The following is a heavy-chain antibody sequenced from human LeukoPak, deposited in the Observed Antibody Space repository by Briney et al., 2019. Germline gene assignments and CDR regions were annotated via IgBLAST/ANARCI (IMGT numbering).Heavy chain of an antibody. CDR3: ARGPRAAADDY. V-gene: IGHV1-3*01. Sequence: ASVKVSCKASRYTFINFAINWGRQVPGQRPEWVGWINAGNGNTKYSQKFQGRVIITRDTSASTAYMELSSLTSEDTAVYYCARGPRAAADDYWGQGTLVTVSS. D-gene: IGHD6-13*01. CDR1: RYTFINFA. CDR2: INAGNGNT. J-gene: IGHJ4*02.